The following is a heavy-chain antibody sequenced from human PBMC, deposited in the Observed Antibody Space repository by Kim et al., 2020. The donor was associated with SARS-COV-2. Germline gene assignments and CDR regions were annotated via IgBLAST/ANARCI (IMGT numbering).Heavy chain of an antibody. CDR3: ARVVKYGSGSYYSFDY. J-gene: IGHJ4*02. V-gene: IGHV4-34*01. D-gene: IGHD3-10*01. Sequence: SLKSRVTISVDTSKNQFSLKLSSVTAADTAVYYCARVVKYGSGSYYSFDYWGQGTLVTVSS.